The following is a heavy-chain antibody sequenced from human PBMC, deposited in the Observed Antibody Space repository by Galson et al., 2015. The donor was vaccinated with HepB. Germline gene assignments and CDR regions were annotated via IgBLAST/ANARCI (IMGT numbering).Heavy chain of an antibody. CDR2: ISSDGSKR. V-gene: IGHV3-30*03. Sequence: SLRLSCAASGFTFSKFGMHWVCQAPGKGLEWVTVISSDGSKRYYADSVKGRFTISRDNSKNTLNLQMNSLRVEDTAVYYCARGLSIGYCSGTSCYAGYGMGVWGQGTSVTVSS. CDR1: GFTFSKFG. J-gene: IGHJ6*02. D-gene: IGHD2-2*03. CDR3: ARGLSIGYCSGTSCYAGYGMGV.